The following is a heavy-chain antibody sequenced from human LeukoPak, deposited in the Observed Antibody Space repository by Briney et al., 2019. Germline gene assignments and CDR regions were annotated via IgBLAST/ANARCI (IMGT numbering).Heavy chain of an antibody. V-gene: IGHV4-61*02. J-gene: IGHJ4*01. CDR3: ARHWNLLYYFDY. Sequence: PSETLSLTCTVSGGSISSGSYYWSWIRQPAGKGLEWIGRIYTSGSTNYNPSLKSRVTISVDTSKNQFSLNLTSVTAADTAVYYCARHWNLLYYFDYWGHGTLVTVSS. CDR2: IYTSGST. D-gene: IGHD1-1*01. CDR1: GGSISSGSYY.